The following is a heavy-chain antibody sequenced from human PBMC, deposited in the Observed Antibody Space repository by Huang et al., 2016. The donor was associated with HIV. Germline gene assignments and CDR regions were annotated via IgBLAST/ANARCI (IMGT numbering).Heavy chain of an antibody. D-gene: IGHD6-6*01. J-gene: IGHJ4*02. CDR3: ARRFSSSSGYFDY. CDR1: GYSFSSYW. CDR2: IFPDASDT. V-gene: IGHV5-51*01. Sequence: VQLVQSGAEVKKPGESLKLSCKGSGYSFSSYWIAWLRQMPGKGLEWMGGIFPDASDTTYRPSFEGQVTISADKSIGTAYLQWSSLKASDTAMYYCARRFSSSSGYFDYWGQGSLVTVSS.